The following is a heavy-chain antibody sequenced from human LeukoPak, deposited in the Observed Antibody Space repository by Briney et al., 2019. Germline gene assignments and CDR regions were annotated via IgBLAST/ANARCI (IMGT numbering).Heavy chain of an antibody. D-gene: IGHD3-10*01. CDR2: MNPNSGNT. CDR3: ARGAPRLLWFGELFT. CDR1: GYTFTSYD. Sequence: ASVNVSCKASGYTFTSYDINWVRQATGQGLEWMGWMNPNSGNTGYAQKFQGRVTITTDESTSTAYMELSSLRSEDTAVYYCARGAPRLLWFGELFTWGQGTLVTVSS. V-gene: IGHV1-8*01. J-gene: IGHJ4*02.